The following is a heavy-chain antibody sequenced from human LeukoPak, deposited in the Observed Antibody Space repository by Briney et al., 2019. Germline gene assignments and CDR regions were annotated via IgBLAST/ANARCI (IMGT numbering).Heavy chain of an antibody. CDR2: IYYSGST. D-gene: IGHD1-26*01. Sequence: PSETLSLTCTVSGGSISSGDYYWSWIRQPPGKGLEWIGYIYYSGSTYYNPSLKSRVTISVDTSKNQFSLKLSSVTAADTAVYYCARDHGAGVPGDYYYYMDVWGKGTTVTVSS. CDR3: ARDHGAGVPGDYYYYMDV. CDR1: GGSISSGDYY. J-gene: IGHJ6*03. V-gene: IGHV4-30-4*08.